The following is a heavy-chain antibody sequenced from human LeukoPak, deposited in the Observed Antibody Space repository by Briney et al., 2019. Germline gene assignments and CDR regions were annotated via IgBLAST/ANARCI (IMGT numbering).Heavy chain of an antibody. D-gene: IGHD1-26*01. CDR3: TRGRRATHDY. Sequence: SGGSLRLSCAASGFTFSSYAMHWVRQAPGKGLEWVGFIRSKAYGGTTEYAASVKGRFTISRDDSKSIAYLQMNSLKTEDTAVYYCTRGRRATHDYWGQGTLVTVSS. V-gene: IGHV3-49*04. J-gene: IGHJ4*02. CDR2: IRSKAYGGTT. CDR1: GFTFSSYA.